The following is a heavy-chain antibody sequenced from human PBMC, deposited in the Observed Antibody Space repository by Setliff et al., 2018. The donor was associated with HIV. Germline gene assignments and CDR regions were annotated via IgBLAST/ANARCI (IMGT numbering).Heavy chain of an antibody. J-gene: IGHJ4*02. Sequence: PGGSLRLSCAASGFTFSSFGMHWVRQAPGKGLEWVSTISAGGGSTYYADSVKGRFTISRDNSKNTLYLQMSSLRAEDTAVYYCARDHSSGWTNDYWGQGTLVTVSS. V-gene: IGHV3-NL1*01. CDR1: GFTFSSFG. D-gene: IGHD6-19*01. CDR3: ARDHSSGWTNDY. CDR2: ISAGGGST.